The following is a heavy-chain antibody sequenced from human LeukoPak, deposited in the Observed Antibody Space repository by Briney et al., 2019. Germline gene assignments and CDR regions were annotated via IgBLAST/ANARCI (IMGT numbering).Heavy chain of an antibody. CDR2: ISGSGGST. Sequence: GGSLRLSCAASGFTVSSNYMSWVRQAPGKGLEWVSAISGSGGSTYYADSVKGRFTISRDNSKNTLYLQMNSLRAEDTAVYYCAKGQYGSGSYAYWGQGTLVTVSS. V-gene: IGHV3-23*01. CDR1: GFTVSSNY. CDR3: AKGQYGSGSYAY. J-gene: IGHJ4*02. D-gene: IGHD3-10*01.